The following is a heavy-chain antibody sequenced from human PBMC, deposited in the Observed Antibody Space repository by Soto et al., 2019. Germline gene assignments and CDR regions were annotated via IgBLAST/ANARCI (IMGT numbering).Heavy chain of an antibody. Sequence: GGSLRLSCAASGFTFSDYYMAWIRQAPGRGLEWISYISGSTTGIYYADSVKGRFTISRDNAKTSLYLQMSSLRAEDTAVYYSARVGAVGIYSFDYWGQGTLVT. CDR1: GFTFSDYY. CDR2: ISGSTTGI. J-gene: IGHJ4*02. CDR3: ARVGAVGIYSFDY. V-gene: IGHV3-11*01. D-gene: IGHD6-13*01.